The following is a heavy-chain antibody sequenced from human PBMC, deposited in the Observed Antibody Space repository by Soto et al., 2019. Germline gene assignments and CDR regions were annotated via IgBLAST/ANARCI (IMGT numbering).Heavy chain of an antibody. CDR1: GFTVSSNY. J-gene: IGHJ1*01. V-gene: IGHV3-53*01. Sequence: EVQLVESGGGLIQPGGSLRLSCAASGFTVSSNYMSWVRQAPGKGLEWVSVIYSGGSTYYADSVKGRFTISRDNSKNTLYLQMNSLRAEDKAVYYCARHRVKSGYPKYFQHWGQGTLVNVSS. CDR2: IYSGGST. CDR3: ARHRVKSGYPKYFQH. D-gene: IGHD3-22*01.